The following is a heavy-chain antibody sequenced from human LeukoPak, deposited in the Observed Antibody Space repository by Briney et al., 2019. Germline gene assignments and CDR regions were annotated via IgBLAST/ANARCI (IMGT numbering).Heavy chain of an antibody. CDR3: ARDRKPHSSSWHYYFDY. Sequence: GGSLRLSCAASGFTFSSYAMSWVRQAPGKGLEWVSAISGSGGSTYYADSVKGRFTISRDNAKNTLYLQMNSLRAEDTAVYYCARDRKPHSSSWHYYFDYWGQGTLVTVSS. V-gene: IGHV3-23*01. CDR1: GFTFSSYA. J-gene: IGHJ4*02. CDR2: ISGSGGST. D-gene: IGHD6-13*01.